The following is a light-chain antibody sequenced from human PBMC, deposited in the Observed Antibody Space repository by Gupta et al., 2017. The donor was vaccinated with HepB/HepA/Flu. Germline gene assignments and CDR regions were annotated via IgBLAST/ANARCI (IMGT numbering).Light chain of an antibody. CDR2: GNS. Sequence: QSVLTQPPSVSGAPGQRVTISCPGSSSNIGAGYDVHWYQQLPGTAPKLLIYGNSNRPSGVPDRFSGSKSGTSASLAITGLQAEDEADYYCQSYDSNLSGSYVFGTGTKVTVL. V-gene: IGLV1-40*01. CDR1: SSNIGAGYD. J-gene: IGLJ1*01. CDR3: QSYDSNLSGSYV.